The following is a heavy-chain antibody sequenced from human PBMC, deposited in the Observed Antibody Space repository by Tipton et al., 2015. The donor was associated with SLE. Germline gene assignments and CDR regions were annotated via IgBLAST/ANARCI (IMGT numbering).Heavy chain of an antibody. J-gene: IGHJ4*02. CDR2: ISSSSSYI. CDR3: AKDLEGYYYDSSGIDY. V-gene: IGHV3-21*01. Sequence: GSLRLSCAASGFTFSSYSMNWVRQAPGKGLEWVSSISSSSSYIYYADSVKGRFTISRDNSKNTLYLQMNSLRAEDTAVYYCAKDLEGYYYDSSGIDYWGQGTLVTVSS. D-gene: IGHD3-22*01. CDR1: GFTFSSYS.